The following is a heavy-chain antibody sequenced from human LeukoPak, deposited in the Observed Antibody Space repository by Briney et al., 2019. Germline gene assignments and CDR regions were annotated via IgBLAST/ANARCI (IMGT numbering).Heavy chain of an antibody. D-gene: IGHD3-9*01. V-gene: IGHV4-4*02. CDR3: ARIRGPVLRYFDWSKNYYYYMDV. CDR1: GGSISSSNW. Sequence: SSETLSLTCAVSGGSISSSNWWSWVRQPPGKGLEWIGEIYHSGSTNYNPSLKSRVTISVDTSKNQFSLKLSSVTAADTAVYYCARIRGPVLRYFDWSKNYYYYMDVWGKGTTVTISS. CDR2: IYHSGST. J-gene: IGHJ6*03.